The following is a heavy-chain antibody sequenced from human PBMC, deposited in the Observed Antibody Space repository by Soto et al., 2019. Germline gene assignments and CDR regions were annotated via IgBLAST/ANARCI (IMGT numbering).Heavy chain of an antibody. V-gene: IGHV4-39*01. Sequence: QLQLQESGPGLVKPSETLSLTCTVSGGSISSSSYYWGWIRQPPGKGLEWIGNIYYSGSTYDNPSLRSRVTISVDTSKNQFSLKLSSVTAADTALYYCARLPNSGWPGYFDYWGQGTLVTVSS. CDR3: ARLPNSGWPGYFDY. CDR1: GGSISSSSYY. CDR2: IYYSGST. J-gene: IGHJ4*02. D-gene: IGHD6-19*01.